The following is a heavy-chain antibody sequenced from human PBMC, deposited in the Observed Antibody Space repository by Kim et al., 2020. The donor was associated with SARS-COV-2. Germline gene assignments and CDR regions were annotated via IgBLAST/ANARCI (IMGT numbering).Heavy chain of an antibody. Sequence: SETLSLTCAVYGGSFSGYYWSWIRQPPGKGLEWIGEINHSGSTNYNPSLKSRVTISVDTSKNQFSLKLSSVTAADTAVYYCARSPYHYGSGSPSSPYYYYGMDVWGQGTTVTVSS. D-gene: IGHD3-10*01. CDR2: INHSGST. V-gene: IGHV4-34*01. CDR3: ARSPYHYGSGSPSSPYYYYGMDV. J-gene: IGHJ6*02. CDR1: GGSFSGYY.